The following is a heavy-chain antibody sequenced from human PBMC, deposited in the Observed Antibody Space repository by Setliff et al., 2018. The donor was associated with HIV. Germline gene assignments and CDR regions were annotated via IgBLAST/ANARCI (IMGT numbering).Heavy chain of an antibody. D-gene: IGHD6-19*01. CDR2: ITRKSYGETT. J-gene: IGHJ4*02. V-gene: IGHV3-49*03. Sequence: PGGSLRLSCTASGFTFGDYTLSWFRQAPGKGLEWVGFITRKSYGETTEYAASVKGRFIISRDDSKSIAYLQMNSLKTEDTAVYYCARARYSSGYYVSFDYWGQGTLVTVSS. CDR3: ARARYSSGYYVSFDY. CDR1: GFTFGDYT.